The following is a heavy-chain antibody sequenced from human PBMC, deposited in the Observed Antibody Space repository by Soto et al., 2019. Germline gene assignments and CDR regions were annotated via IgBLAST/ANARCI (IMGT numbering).Heavy chain of an antibody. Sequence: EVQLLESGGGVVEPGGSLRLSCAASGFTFSSYAMSWVRQAPGKGLEWVSAVSGSGDSTYYADSVKGRFTIARDNSKNTLYLQMNSLRAEDTAVYYFARRSSGWYFDYWGQGTLVTVSS. CDR1: GFTFSSYA. J-gene: IGHJ4*02. V-gene: IGHV3-23*01. D-gene: IGHD6-19*01. CDR2: VSGSGDST. CDR3: ARRSSGWYFDY.